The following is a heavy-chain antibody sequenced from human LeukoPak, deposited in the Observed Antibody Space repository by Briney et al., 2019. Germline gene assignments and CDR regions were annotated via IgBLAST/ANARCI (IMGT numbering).Heavy chain of an antibody. Sequence: ASVKVSCKASGYTFTSYDINWVRQATGQGLEWMGWMNPNSGNTGYAQKFQGRVTMTEDTSTDTAYMELSSLRSEDTAVYYCATVDTAMVFDAFDIWGQGTMVTVSS. J-gene: IGHJ3*02. CDR1: GYTFTSYD. V-gene: IGHV1-8*01. D-gene: IGHD5-18*01. CDR2: MNPNSGNT. CDR3: ATVDTAMVFDAFDI.